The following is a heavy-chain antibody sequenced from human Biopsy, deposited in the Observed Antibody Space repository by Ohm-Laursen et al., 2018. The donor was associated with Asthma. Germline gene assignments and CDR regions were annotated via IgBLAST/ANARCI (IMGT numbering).Heavy chain of an antibody. V-gene: IGHV1-58*01. J-gene: IGHJ4*01. CDR2: IIFASGAT. D-gene: IGHD2/OR15-2a*01. CDR1: GVALSGYT. Sequence: SVKVSCKASGVALSGYTFEWVRQARGLGLEWIAWIIFASGATNYAQNFQDRLTVTRDMSAGSVSMELRGPSSTDTAVYYCAAGRTSLQGESLIWGQGTLVSVSS. CDR3: AAGRTSLQGESLI.